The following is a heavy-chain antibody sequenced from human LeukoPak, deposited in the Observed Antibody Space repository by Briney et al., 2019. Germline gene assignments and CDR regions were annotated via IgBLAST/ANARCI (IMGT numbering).Heavy chain of an antibody. CDR2: IHYSGST. Sequence: PSETLSLTCTVPGGSINNYYWSWIRQPPGKGLEWIGYIHYSGSTEYNPSLKSRVTISVDTSKNQFSLKLTSVTAADTAVYYCANSPSTLYFQHWGQGTLVTVSS. CDR1: GGSINNYY. J-gene: IGHJ1*01. V-gene: IGHV4-59*01. D-gene: IGHD2-21*01. CDR3: ANSPSTLYFQH.